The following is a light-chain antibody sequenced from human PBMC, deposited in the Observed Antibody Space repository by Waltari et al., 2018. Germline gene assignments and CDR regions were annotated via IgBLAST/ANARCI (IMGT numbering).Light chain of an antibody. CDR2: TSF. J-gene: IGKJ2*01. CDR1: QSISNW. CDR3: QQYNIWPYT. Sequence: DIQMTQSPSTLSASVGDRVTITCRATQSISNWLAWYQQKPGKAPKVLMYTSFTLQSGVPPRFSGSGSETEFSLTISSLQPDDFATYYCQQYNIWPYTFGQGTTLEI. V-gene: IGKV1-5*03.